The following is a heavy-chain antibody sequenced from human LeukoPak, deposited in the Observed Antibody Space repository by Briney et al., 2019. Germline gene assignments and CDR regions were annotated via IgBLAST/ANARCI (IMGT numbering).Heavy chain of an antibody. V-gene: IGHV3-13*03. J-gene: IGHJ6*03. CDR2: IGTAGDT. D-gene: IGHD2-2*01. CDR3: AKDLCSRTTCYYYMDV. Sequence: GGSLRLSCAACGFTFSSYDMHWVRQATGKGLEWVSAIGTAGDTYYPGSVKGQFTISRENAKNSLYLQMNSLRAGDTAVYYCAKDLCSRTTCYYYMDVWGKGTTVTVSS. CDR1: GFTFSSYD.